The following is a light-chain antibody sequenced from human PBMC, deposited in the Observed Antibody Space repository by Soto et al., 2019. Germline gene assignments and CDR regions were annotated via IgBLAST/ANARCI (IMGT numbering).Light chain of an antibody. CDR1: QNIITY. CDR3: QQRYSNPT. CDR2: AAS. Sequence: DVQLTQSPSSLSVFVGDSVTVTCRASQNIITYLHWYHQKPGEAPTLLINAASTLQSGGPSRLSGSGCGTGFTPAIDSFQPESVGHYYCQQRYSNPTFGQGTTVEIK. J-gene: IGKJ1*01. V-gene: IGKV1-39*01.